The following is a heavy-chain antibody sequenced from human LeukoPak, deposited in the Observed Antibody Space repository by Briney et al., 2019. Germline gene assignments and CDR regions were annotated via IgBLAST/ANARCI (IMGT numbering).Heavy chain of an antibody. CDR2: MTRSITI. CDR3: ARAQTMFWEFDGFDI. CDR1: GFSFSSYS. Sequence: AGSLRLSCAASGFSFSSYSMNWVRQAPGKGLEWVATMTRSITIYYADSVKGRFTISRDNDKNSVYLQMNSLRDEDTAVYSCARAQTMFWEFDGFDIWGRGTKVTVSS. J-gene: IGHJ3*02. D-gene: IGHD3-10*02. V-gene: IGHV3-69-1*01.